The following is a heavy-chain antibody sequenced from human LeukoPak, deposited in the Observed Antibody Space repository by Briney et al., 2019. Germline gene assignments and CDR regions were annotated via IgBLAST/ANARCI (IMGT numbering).Heavy chain of an antibody. CDR2: INPTSGGT. Sequence: ASVKVSCKASGYTFTGYYMHWVRQAPGQGLEWMGWINPTSGGTNYAQKFQGRVTMTRDTSISTAYMELSRLRSDDTAVYYCARDRRWHSSGYHFDYWGQGTLVTVSS. V-gene: IGHV1-2*02. J-gene: IGHJ4*02. CDR1: GYTFTGYY. D-gene: IGHD3-22*01. CDR3: ARDRRWHSSGYHFDY.